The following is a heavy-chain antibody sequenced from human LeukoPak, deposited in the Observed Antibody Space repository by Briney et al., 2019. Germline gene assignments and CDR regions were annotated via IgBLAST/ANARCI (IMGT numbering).Heavy chain of an antibody. D-gene: IGHD3/OR15-3a*01. J-gene: IGHJ3*02. V-gene: IGHV4-34*01. CDR2: INHSGST. CDR3: ARGGLISLANTPLGAFDM. CDR1: GGSFSGYY. Sequence: SETLSLTCAVYGGSFSGYYWSWIRKPPGKGLEWIGEINHSGSTNYNPSLKSRVTISVDTSKNQFSLKLSSVTAADTAVYYCARGGLISLANTPLGAFDMWGQGTMVSVSS.